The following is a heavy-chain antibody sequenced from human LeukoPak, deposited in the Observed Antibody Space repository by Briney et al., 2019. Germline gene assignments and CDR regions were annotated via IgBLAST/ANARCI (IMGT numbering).Heavy chain of an antibody. CDR3: ARLPTGYPNWFDP. Sequence: SETLSLTCTVSGGSISTSNYYWAWIRQPPGKGLQWIGSIYYRGNTYYNPSLKSRVTMSVDTSKNQFSLKLSSVTAPDTAVYYCARLPTGYPNWFDPWGQGTLVTVSS. J-gene: IGHJ5*02. CDR2: IYYRGNT. CDR1: GGSISTSNYY. D-gene: IGHD3-9*01. V-gene: IGHV4-39*01.